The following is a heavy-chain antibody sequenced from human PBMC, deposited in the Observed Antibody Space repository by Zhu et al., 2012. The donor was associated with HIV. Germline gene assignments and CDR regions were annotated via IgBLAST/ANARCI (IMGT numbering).Heavy chain of an antibody. V-gene: IGHV3-23*01. Sequence: EVQLLQSGGGLVQPGGSLRLSCAASGFSFSAHAMNWVRQAPGKGLEWVSGIGSDGISHYADSVGGRFTIFRDNSKNILSLQMKSLRAEDTAVYFCARDLYDYSAADYVGPGVLVTVSS. CDR1: GFSFSAHA. CDR2: IGSDGIS. J-gene: IGHJ4*02. D-gene: IGHD4-11*01. CDR3: ARDLYDYSAADY.